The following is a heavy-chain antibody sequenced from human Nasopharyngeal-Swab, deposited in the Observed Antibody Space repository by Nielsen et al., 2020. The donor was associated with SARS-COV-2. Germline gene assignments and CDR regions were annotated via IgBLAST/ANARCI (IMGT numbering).Heavy chain of an antibody. CDR1: GFTFSSYA. D-gene: IGHD3-10*01. V-gene: IGHV3-23*01. Sequence: GGSLRLSCAASGFTFSSYAMNWVRQAPGKGLEWVSAIRGSGGSTYYADSVKGRFTISRDNSKNTLYLQMNSLRAEDTAVYYCAKDTTGFGELSPCYWGQGTLVTVSS. CDR2: IRGSGGST. CDR3: AKDTTGFGELSPCY. J-gene: IGHJ4*02.